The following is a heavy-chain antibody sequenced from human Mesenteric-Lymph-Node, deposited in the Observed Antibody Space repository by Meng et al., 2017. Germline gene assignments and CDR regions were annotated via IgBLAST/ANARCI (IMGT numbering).Heavy chain of an antibody. D-gene: IGHD3-9*01. Sequence: VQVVQLGAEVKKPRLSVKVSCKASAYTFTSYGISWVRQAPGQGLEWMGWISAYNGNTNSAQKLQGSVTMTTDTSTSTAYMELRSLRSDDTAVYYCARDADILTCYYWSIFDYWGQGTLVTVSS. J-gene: IGHJ4*02. CDR3: ARDADILTCYYWSIFDY. CDR1: AYTFTSYG. V-gene: IGHV1-18*01. CDR2: ISAYNGNT.